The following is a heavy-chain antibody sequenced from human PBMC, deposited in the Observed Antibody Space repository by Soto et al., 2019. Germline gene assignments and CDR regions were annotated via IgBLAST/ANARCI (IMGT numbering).Heavy chain of an antibody. D-gene: IGHD4-17*01. J-gene: IGHJ4*02. CDR1: GFTVSSNY. Sequence: GSLRLSCAASGFTVSSNYMSWVRQAPGKGLEWVSAISGSASSTYYAGSVKGRFTISRDNSKNILYLQMNSLRAEDTAVYYCARDRYGDYSLDSWGQGTLVTVSS. CDR2: ISGSASST. V-gene: IGHV3-23*01. CDR3: ARDRYGDYSLDS.